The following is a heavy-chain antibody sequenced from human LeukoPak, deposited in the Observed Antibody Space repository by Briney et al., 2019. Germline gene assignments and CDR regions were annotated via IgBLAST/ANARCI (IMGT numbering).Heavy chain of an antibody. V-gene: IGHV3-23*01. CDR3: AREWFDFDY. D-gene: IGHD3-22*01. CDR2: ITGSGSST. J-gene: IGHJ4*02. Sequence: GGSLRLSCAASGFTFSNHAMTWVRQAPGKGLEWVSEITGSGSSTYYADSVKGRFTISRDNSKNTMFLQMNSVRAEDTATYYCAREWFDFDYWGQGILVTVSS. CDR1: GFTFSNHA.